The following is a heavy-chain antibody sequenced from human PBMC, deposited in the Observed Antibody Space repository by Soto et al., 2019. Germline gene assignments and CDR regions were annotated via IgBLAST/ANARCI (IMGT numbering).Heavy chain of an antibody. CDR2: ISSSSSTI. V-gene: IGHV3-48*02. J-gene: IGHJ6*02. CDR3: AGWGGGVVVAAHHPMLEYYYYGMDV. Sequence: PGGSLRLSCAASGFTFSSYSMNWVRQAPGKGLEWVSYISSSSSTIYYADSVKGRFTISRDNAKNSLYLQMNSLRDEDTAVYYCAGWGGGVVVAAHHPMLEYYYYGMDVWGQGTTVTVSS. D-gene: IGHD2-15*01. CDR1: GFTFSSYS.